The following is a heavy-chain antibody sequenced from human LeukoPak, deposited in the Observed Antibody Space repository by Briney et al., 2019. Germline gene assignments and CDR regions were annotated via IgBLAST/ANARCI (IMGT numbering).Heavy chain of an antibody. CDR3: ARATDYYYYYYMDV. CDR2: INQDGSDK. J-gene: IGHJ6*03. CDR1: GFTFSNYW. V-gene: IGHV3-7*01. Sequence: GGSLRLSCAASGFTFSNYWMSWVRQAPGKGLEWVANINQDGSDKYYVDFVKGRFSISRDNARNSLYLQMNSLRAEDAAVYYCARATDYYYYYYMDVWGKGTTVTVSS.